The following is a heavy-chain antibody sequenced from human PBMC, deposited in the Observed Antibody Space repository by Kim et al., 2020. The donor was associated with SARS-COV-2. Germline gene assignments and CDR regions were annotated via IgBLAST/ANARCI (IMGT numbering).Heavy chain of an antibody. CDR3: TRQAAGMDV. CDR2: IHNDGKT. Sequence: GGSLRLSCVASGFTVSSNYMSWVLQAPGKGLEWVSSIHNDGKTHYADSVKGRFTISRDNSKNTFYVQMNSLRAEDTAVFYCTRQAAGMDVWGQGTTVTVSS. CDR1: GFTVSSNY. J-gene: IGHJ6*02. V-gene: IGHV3-53*01.